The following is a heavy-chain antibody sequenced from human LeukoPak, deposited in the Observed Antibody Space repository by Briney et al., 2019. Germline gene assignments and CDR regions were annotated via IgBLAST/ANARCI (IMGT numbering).Heavy chain of an antibody. J-gene: IGHJ6*03. D-gene: IGHD3-3*01. V-gene: IGHV3-30*01. CDR2: TLYDENKK. CDR1: GFTFSKYA. CDR3: ARDDLGMVTSCMQV. Sequence: GRSLRLSCAASGFTFSKYAMHWVRQAPGKGLDWVALTLYDENKKYYADSVKGRFTISKDNSKNTVYQQMNSLRARGTAVYYCARDDLGMVTSCMQVWGRGTTVTVSS.